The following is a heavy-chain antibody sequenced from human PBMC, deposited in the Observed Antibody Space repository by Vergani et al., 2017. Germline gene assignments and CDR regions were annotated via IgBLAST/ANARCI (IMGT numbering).Heavy chain of an antibody. D-gene: IGHD3-10*01. J-gene: IGHJ4*02. CDR3: ARHYGSGREY. Sequence: QLQLQESGPGLVKPSETLSLTCTVSGGSISSSSYYWGWIRQPPGKGLEWIGSIYYSGSSYYNPSLKSRVTISVDTSTNQFSLKLSSATAADTSVYYCARHYGSGREYWGQGALVTVSS. CDR1: GGSISSSSYY. CDR2: IYYSGSS. V-gene: IGHV4-39*01.